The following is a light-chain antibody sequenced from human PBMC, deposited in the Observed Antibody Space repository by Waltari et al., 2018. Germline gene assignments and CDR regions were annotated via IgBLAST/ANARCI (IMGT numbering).Light chain of an antibody. J-gene: IGKJ2*01. CDR3: QQYDDFPST. V-gene: IGKV1-5*03. CDR1: QNIITW. Sequence: DIQMTQSPSTLSVSVGDRVTITCRASQNIITWLAWYQQKPGKPPRLLVHTASFLETGVPSRFSASGSGTTFTLTIHSLQPDDRATYYCQQYDDFPSTFGQGTKLEIK. CDR2: TAS.